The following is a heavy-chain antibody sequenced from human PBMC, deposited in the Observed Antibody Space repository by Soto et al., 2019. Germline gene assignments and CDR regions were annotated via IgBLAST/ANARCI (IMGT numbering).Heavy chain of an antibody. J-gene: IGHJ4*02. D-gene: IGHD3-3*01. CDR2: IYYSGST. CDR1: GGSISSYY. V-gene: IGHV4-59*01. CDR3: ARGPYYDFWSGLIDY. Sequence: SETLSLTCTVSGGSISSYYWSWIRQPPGKGLEWIGYIYYSGSTNYNPSLKSRVTMSVDTSKNQFSLKLSSVTAADTAVYYCARGPYYDFWSGLIDYWGQGTLVTVSS.